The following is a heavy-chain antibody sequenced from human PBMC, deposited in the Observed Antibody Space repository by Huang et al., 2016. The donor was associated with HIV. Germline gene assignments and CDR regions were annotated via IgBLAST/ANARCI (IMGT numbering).Heavy chain of an antibody. D-gene: IGHD6-13*01. J-gene: IGHJ4*02. V-gene: IGHV7-4-1*02. CDR2: INTNAGNP. Sequence: QVQLVQSGSELKKPGASVKVSCKASGYTFTSYAMNWVRQAPGQGLEWMGWINTNAGNPTDAQVFTGRFVFSVDTAVSAAYLQISSLKAEDTAVYYCARGLYSSSWAPFDYWGQGTLVTVSS. CDR1: GYTFTSYA. CDR3: ARGLYSSSWAPFDY.